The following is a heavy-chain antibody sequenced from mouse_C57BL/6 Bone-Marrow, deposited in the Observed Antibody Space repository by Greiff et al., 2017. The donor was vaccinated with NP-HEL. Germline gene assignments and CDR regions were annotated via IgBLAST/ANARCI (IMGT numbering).Heavy chain of an antibody. CDR2: IDPSDSYT. J-gene: IGHJ2*01. Sequence: QVQLQQPGAELVKPGASVKLSCKASGYTFTSYWMQWVKQRPGQGLEWIGEIDPSDSYTNYNQKFKGKATLTVDTSYSTAYMQLSSLTSEDSAVYDCARGDYYGSSSYYFDYGGQGTTLTVSS. D-gene: IGHD1-1*01. V-gene: IGHV1-50*01. CDR1: GYTFTSYW. CDR3: ARGDYYGSSSYYFDY.